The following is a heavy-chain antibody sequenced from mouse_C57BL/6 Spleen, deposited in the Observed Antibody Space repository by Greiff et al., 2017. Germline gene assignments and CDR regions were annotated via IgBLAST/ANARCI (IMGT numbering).Heavy chain of an antibody. Sequence: QVQLQQPGAELVKPGASVKMSCKASGYTFTSYWITWVKQRPGQGLEWIGDIDPVSGSTNYNEKFKSKATLTVDTSSSTAYMQLSSLTSEDSAVYYCARFKDISHAMDYWGQGTSLTVSS. CDR1: GYTFTSYW. CDR2: IDPVSGST. CDR3: ARFKDISHAMDY. J-gene: IGHJ4*01. V-gene: IGHV1-55*01.